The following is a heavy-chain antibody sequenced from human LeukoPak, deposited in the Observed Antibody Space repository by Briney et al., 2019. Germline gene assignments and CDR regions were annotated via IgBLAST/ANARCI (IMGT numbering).Heavy chain of an antibody. D-gene: IGHD2-2*01. V-gene: IGHV4-39*02. CDR1: GGSISSSSYY. Sequence: SETLSLTCTVSGGSISSSSYYWGWIRQPPGKGLEWIGSIYYSGSTYYNPSLKSRVTISVDTSNNHFSLNLSSVTAADTAVYYCARETFIVVVPAAMRGMDVWGKGTTVTVSS. CDR3: ARETFIVVVPAAMRGMDV. CDR2: IYYSGST. J-gene: IGHJ6*03.